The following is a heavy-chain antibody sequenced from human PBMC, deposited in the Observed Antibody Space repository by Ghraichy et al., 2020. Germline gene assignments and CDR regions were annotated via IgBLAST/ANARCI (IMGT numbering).Heavy chain of an antibody. CDR3: AKALLFCSGGGCLPLHPFDC. CDR2: INPNSGGT. V-gene: IGHV1-2*02. Sequence: ASVKVSCKASGYTFTGYYIHWVRQAPGQGLEWMGWINPNSGGTNYAQKFQGRVTMTRDTSISTAYMELSSLRSDDTAVYYCAKALLFCSGGGCLPLHPFDCWGQGTLVTVSS. J-gene: IGHJ4*02. D-gene: IGHD2-15*01. CDR1: GYTFTGYY.